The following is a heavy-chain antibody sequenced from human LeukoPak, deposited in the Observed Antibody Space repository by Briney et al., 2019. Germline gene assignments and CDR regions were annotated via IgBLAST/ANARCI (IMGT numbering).Heavy chain of an antibody. Sequence: GGSLRLSCAASGFTFSGYWMHWVRQAPGKGLEWVAVISYDGSNKYYADSVKGRFTISRDNSKNTLYLQMNSLRAEDTAVYYCARDAVTISRSSHPNYGMDVWGKGTTVTVSS. CDR2: ISYDGSNK. D-gene: IGHD3-9*01. CDR3: ARDAVTISRSSHPNYGMDV. CDR1: GFTFSGYW. J-gene: IGHJ6*04. V-gene: IGHV3-30*03.